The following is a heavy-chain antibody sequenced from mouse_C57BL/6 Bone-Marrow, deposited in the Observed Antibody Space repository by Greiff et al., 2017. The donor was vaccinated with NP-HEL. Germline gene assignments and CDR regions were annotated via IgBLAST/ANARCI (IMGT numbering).Heavy chain of an antibody. CDR1: GYTFTSYT. D-gene: IGHD3-1*01. CDR3: ARGGSWYFDV. J-gene: IGHJ1*03. CDR2: INPSSGYT. Sequence: QVQLQQSGAELARPGASVKMSCKASGYTFTSYTMHWVKQRPGQGLEWIGYINPSSGYTKYNQKFKDKATLTAAKSYSTAYMQLSSLTSEDSAFSFCARGGSWYFDVWGTGTTVTVSS. V-gene: IGHV1-4*01.